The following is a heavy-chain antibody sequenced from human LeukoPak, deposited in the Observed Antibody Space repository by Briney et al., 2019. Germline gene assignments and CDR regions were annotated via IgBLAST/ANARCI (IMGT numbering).Heavy chain of an antibody. J-gene: IGHJ4*02. CDR1: GYTFTGYY. D-gene: IGHD6-13*01. V-gene: IGHV1-2*02. CDR3: ARGLLRSAAAGPAVYGY. CDR2: INPNSGGT. Sequence: GASVKVSFKASGYTFTGYYMHWVRQAPGQGLEWMGWINPNSGGTNYAQKFQGRVTMTRDTSISTAYMELSRLRSDDTAVYYCARGLLRSAAAGPAVYGYWGQGTLVTVSS.